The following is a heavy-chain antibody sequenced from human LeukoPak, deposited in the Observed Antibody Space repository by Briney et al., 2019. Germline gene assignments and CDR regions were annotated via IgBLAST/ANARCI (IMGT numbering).Heavy chain of an antibody. J-gene: IGHJ4*02. V-gene: IGHV1-2*02. CDR3: ARDGYRNELDY. CDR1: GYSFIAYY. D-gene: IGHD5-24*01. Sequence: GASVKVSCKTSGYSFIAYYIHWVRQAPGQGLEWMGWINPKTGDTRYAQKLRGRVTMTRDTSVSTVYMDLSGLRSDDTAVYFCARDGYRNELDYWGRGTLVTVS. CDR2: INPKTGDT.